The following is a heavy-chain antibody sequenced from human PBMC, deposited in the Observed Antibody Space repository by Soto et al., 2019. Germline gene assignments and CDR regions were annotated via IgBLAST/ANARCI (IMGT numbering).Heavy chain of an antibody. D-gene: IGHD1-26*01. CDR3: ARDNVRELPTYNWFDP. V-gene: IGHV7-4-1*01. CDR2: INTNTGNP. CDR1: GYTFTSYA. J-gene: IGHJ5*02. Sequence: ASVKVSCKASGYTFTSYAMNWVRQAPGQGLEWMGWINTNTGNPTYAQGFTGRFVFSLDTSVSTAYLQICSLKAEDTAVYYCARDNVRELPTYNWFDPWGQGTLVTVSS.